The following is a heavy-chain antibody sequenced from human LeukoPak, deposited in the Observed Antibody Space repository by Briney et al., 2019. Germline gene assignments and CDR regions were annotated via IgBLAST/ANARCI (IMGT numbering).Heavy chain of an antibody. Sequence: ASVKVSCNASGYTFTGYYMHWVRQAPGQGLEWMGWINPNSGGTNYAQKFQGRVTMTRDTSISTAYMELSRLRSDDTAVYYCARGWEAAYGVFDYWGQGTLVTVSS. CDR3: ARGWEAAYGVFDY. CDR1: GYTFTGYY. V-gene: IGHV1-2*02. D-gene: IGHD4-17*01. CDR2: INPNSGGT. J-gene: IGHJ4*02.